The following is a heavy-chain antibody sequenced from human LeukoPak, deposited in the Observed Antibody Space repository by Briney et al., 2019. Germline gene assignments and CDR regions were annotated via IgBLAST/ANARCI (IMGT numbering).Heavy chain of an antibody. Sequence: GGSLRLSCVASGFTFSNHEMNWVRQAPGKGLEWVSYISSSGSTIYADSVEGRFVISRDNAKNSLYLQMNSLRAEDTAVYYCARGGYCSGGTCYRLNAFDIWGQGTMVTVSS. CDR2: ISSSGSTI. CDR3: ARGGYCSGGTCYRLNAFDI. V-gene: IGHV3-48*03. CDR1: GFTFSNHE. D-gene: IGHD2-15*01. J-gene: IGHJ3*02.